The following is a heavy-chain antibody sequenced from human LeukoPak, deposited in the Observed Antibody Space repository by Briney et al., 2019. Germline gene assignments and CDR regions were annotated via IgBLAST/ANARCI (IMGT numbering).Heavy chain of an antibody. D-gene: IGHD4-17*01. Sequence: GGSLRLSCAASGFTFSGYGIHWVRQAPGKGLEWVAVISYDGSNKYYADSVKGRFTISRDNSKNTLYLQMNSLRAEDTAVYYCAKAGGDYGDFDYFDYWGQGTLVTVSS. CDR1: GFTFSGYG. J-gene: IGHJ4*02. CDR3: AKAGGDYGDFDYFDY. CDR2: ISYDGSNK. V-gene: IGHV3-30*18.